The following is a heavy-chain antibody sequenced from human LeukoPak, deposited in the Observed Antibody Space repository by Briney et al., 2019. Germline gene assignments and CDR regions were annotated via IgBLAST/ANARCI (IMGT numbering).Heavy chain of an antibody. CDR1: GSSISNTYY. J-gene: IGHJ5*02. CDR3: ARSGYSSRNWFDP. D-gene: IGHD6-13*01. Sequence: PSETPSLTCTVSGSSISNTYYWGWIRQPPGKGLEWIGSIYYSGSTYYNPSLKSRVTISVDTSKNQFSLKLSSVTAADTAVYYCARSGYSSRNWFDPWGQGTLVTVSS. V-gene: IGHV4-38-2*02. CDR2: IYYSGST.